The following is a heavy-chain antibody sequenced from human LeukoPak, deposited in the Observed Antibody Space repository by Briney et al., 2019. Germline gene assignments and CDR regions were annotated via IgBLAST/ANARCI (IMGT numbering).Heavy chain of an antibody. V-gene: IGHV1-8*01. Sequence: ASVKVSCKASGYTFTSYDINWVRQATGQGLEWMGWMNPNSGNTGYAQKFQGRVTMTRNTSISTAYMELSSLRSEDTAVYYCARGPSRYFDREQRRNWFDPWGQGTLVTVSS. CDR1: GYTFTSYD. CDR3: ARGPSRYFDREQRRNWFDP. CDR2: MNPNSGNT. D-gene: IGHD3-9*01. J-gene: IGHJ5*02.